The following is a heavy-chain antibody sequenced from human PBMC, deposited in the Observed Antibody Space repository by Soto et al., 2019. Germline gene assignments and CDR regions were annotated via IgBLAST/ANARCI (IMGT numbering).Heavy chain of an antibody. CDR3: ARITGRHLDY. V-gene: IGHV4-39*01. Sequence: PWGTLALTCTVYSGCIGVATVLCGWVRQPPGKGLEWIGNVDYSGTAYFSPSLATRVTFHVDTSKNQFSLTLYSVTAADTAVYYCARITGRHLDYWGQGILVTVS. D-gene: IGHD1-20*01. J-gene: IGHJ4*02. CDR1: SGCIGVATVL. CDR2: VDYSGTA.